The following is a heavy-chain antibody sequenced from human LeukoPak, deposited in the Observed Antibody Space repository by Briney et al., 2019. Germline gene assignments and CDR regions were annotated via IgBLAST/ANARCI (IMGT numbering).Heavy chain of an antibody. CDR2: IIPIFGTA. D-gene: IGHD6-19*01. Sequence: GASVKVSCKASGGTFSSYAISWVRQAPGQGLEWMGGIIPIFGTANYAQKFQGRVTITTDESTSTAYMELSSLRSEDTAVYYCARDSSGWYTAPAFDYWAREPWSPSPQ. CDR1: GGTFSSYA. J-gene: IGHJ4*02. V-gene: IGHV1-69*05. CDR3: ARDSSGWYTAPAFDY.